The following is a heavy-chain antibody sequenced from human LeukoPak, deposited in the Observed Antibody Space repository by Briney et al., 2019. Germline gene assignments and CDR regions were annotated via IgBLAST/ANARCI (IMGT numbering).Heavy chain of an antibody. D-gene: IGHD4-17*01. Sequence: GGSLRLSCAASGFIFKKTWMAWVRQAPGKGLEWVANINDDGKEEKYVDSVWGRFTISSDNVRNSLFLQLNSLTVEDTAIYYCARDPEYGALNSWGRGTLVRVSS. CDR3: ARDPEYGALNS. CDR1: GFIFKKTW. CDR2: INDDGKEE. J-gene: IGHJ4*02. V-gene: IGHV3-7*01.